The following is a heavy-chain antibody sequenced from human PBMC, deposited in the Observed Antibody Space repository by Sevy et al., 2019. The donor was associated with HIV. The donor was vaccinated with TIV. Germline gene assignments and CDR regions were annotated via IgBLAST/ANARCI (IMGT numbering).Heavy chain of an antibody. CDR2: IYYSGST. D-gene: IGHD5-12*01. J-gene: IGHJ4*02. CDR3: ARLRYSGYDLGRFDY. CDR1: GGSISSSSYY. V-gene: IGHV4-39*01. Sequence: SETLSLTCTVSGGSISSSSYYWGWIRQPPGKGLEWIGSIYYSGSTYYNPSLKSRVTISVDTSKNQFSLKLSPVTAADTAVYYCARLRYSGYDLGRFDYWGQGTLVTVSS.